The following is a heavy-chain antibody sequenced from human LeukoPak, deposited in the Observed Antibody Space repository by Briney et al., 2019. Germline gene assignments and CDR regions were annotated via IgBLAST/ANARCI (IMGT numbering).Heavy chain of an antibody. CDR2: ISSSSSYI. CDR3: ARELGAFDI. V-gene: IGHV3-21*01. D-gene: IGHD7-27*01. CDR1: GFTFSSYT. Sequence: PGRSLRLSCAASGFTFSSYTMNWVRQAPGKGLEWDSSISSSSSYIYYADSLKGRFPIPRDNAKNSLYLQMNSLRAEDTAVYYCARELGAFDIWGQGTMVTVSS. J-gene: IGHJ3*02.